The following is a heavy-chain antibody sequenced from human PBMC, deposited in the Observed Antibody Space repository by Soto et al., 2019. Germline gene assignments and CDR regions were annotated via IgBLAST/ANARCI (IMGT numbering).Heavy chain of an antibody. CDR1: GYTFTGYY. Sequence: ASVKVSCKASGYTFTGYYMHWVRQAPGQGLEWMGWINPNSGGTNYAQKFQGRVTMTRDTSISTAYMELSRLRSDDTAAYYCASYYYDSSGYYPAGYWGQGTLVTVSS. CDR2: INPNSGGT. D-gene: IGHD3-22*01. CDR3: ASYYYDSSGYYPAGY. J-gene: IGHJ4*02. V-gene: IGHV1-2*02.